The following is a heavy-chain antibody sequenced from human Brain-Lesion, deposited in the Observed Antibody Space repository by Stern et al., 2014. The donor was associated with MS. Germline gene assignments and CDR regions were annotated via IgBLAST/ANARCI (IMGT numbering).Heavy chain of an antibody. CDR3: ARDQRGITIFGVVTDYYYLGMDV. D-gene: IGHD3-3*01. Sequence: QLVQSGAEVKKPGASVKVSCKTSGYIFTGYYIHWVRQAPGQGLEWMAWITPHTGGKKSAHKVQGRVTTTRDTSLSTPYVEPSSLTSDDTAVYYCARDQRGITIFGVVTDYYYLGMDVWGQGTTVTVFS. J-gene: IGHJ6*02. CDR1: GYIFTGYY. V-gene: IGHV1-2*02. CDR2: ITPHTGGK.